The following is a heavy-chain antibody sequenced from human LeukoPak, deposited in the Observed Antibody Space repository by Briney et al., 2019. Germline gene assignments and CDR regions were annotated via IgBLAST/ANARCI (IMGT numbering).Heavy chain of an antibody. D-gene: IGHD3-3*01. J-gene: IGHJ4*02. CDR3: ARVPPYDFWSGYLRQGFDY. V-gene: IGHV1-18*01. CDR1: GYTFTSYG. Sequence: ASVKVSCKASGYTFTSYGISWVRQAPGQGLEWMGWISAYNGNTNYAQRFQGRVTMTTDTSKSTAYMELRSLRSDDTAVYYCARVPPYDFWSGYLRQGFDYWGQGTLVTVSS. CDR2: ISAYNGNT.